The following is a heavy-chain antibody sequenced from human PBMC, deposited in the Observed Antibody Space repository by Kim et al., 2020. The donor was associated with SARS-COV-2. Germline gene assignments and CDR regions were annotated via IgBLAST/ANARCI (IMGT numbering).Heavy chain of an antibody. CDR3: ARRNGGAMIVEVYDAFDI. CDR2: IIPIFGTA. D-gene: IGHD3-22*01. J-gene: IGHJ3*02. Sequence: SVKVSCKASGGTFSSYAISWVRQAPGQGLEWMGGIIPIFGTANYAQKFQGRVTITADESTSTAYMELSSLRSEDTAVYYCARRNGGAMIVEVYDAFDIWGQGTMVTVSS. CDR1: GGTFSSYA. V-gene: IGHV1-69*13.